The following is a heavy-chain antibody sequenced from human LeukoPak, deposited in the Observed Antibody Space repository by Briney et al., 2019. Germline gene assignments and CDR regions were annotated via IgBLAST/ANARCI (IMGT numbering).Heavy chain of an antibody. CDR3: ARDERTGIAVAGPYYFDY. CDR2: IYHSGST. J-gene: IGHJ4*02. D-gene: IGHD6-19*01. CDR1: GGSISSGGYY. V-gene: IGHV4-30-2*01. Sequence: SETLSLTCTVSGGSISSGGYYWSWIRQPPGKGLEWIGYIYHSGSTYYNPSLKSRVTISVDRSKNQFSLKLSSVTAADTAVYYCARDERTGIAVAGPYYFDYWGQGTLVTVSS.